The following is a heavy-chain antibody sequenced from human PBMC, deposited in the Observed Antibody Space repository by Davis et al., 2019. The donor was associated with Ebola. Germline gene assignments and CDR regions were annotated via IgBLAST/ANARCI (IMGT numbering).Heavy chain of an antibody. V-gene: IGHV1-18*01. CDR2: ISAYNGKI. Sequence: ASVKVSCKASGYTFTSYGISWVRQAPGQGLEWMGWISAYNGKIKSAQKFQGRVTMTTDTSTTTAYMELRSLRSDDTAVYYCARDAKESHYGMDVWGQGTTVTVSS. J-gene: IGHJ6*02. CDR3: ARDAKESHYGMDV. CDR1: GYTFTSYG.